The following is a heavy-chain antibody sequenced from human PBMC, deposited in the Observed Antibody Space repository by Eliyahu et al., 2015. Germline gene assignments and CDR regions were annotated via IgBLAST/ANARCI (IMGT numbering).Heavy chain of an antibody. J-gene: IGHJ6*02. CDR3: TLDQGGFYYFGMNV. D-gene: IGHD3-16*01. CDR1: GXRFXDAL. V-gene: IGHV3-15*01. Sequence: VQLVESGGGLVKPGGSLRLSCXASGXRFXDALXGWVRQAPGNGLEWVGRIKSHSYGGTIDYAASVRGRVAISRDDLRDTVYLQLNSLNTEDTAVYYCTLDQGGFYYFGMNVWGQGTTVTVSS. CDR2: IKSHSYGGTI.